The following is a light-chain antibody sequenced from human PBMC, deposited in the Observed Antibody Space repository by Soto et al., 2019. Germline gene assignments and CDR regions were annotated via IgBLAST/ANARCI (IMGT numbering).Light chain of an antibody. CDR2: DVS. CDR3: QQYKDHVWT. J-gene: IGKJ1*01. V-gene: IGKV1-5*01. CDR1: QTVERW. Sequence: DIQMTQSPSTLPASVGDRVTISCRASQTVERWLAWYQQKPGKAPKLLISDVSTLERGVPSRFSGSGSATEFTLTLSGLKSDDFATYYCQQYKDHVWTFGQGTKV.